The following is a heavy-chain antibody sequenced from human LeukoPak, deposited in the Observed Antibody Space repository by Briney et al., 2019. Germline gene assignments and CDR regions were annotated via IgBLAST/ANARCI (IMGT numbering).Heavy chain of an antibody. Sequence: PSETLSLTCTVSGGSIRSSYYYWGWIRQPPGKGLEWIGTIYYSGSTYYNPSLKSRATMSVDTSKNQFSLKLSSVTAADTAVYYCASLLNGGVSHWFDPWGQGTLVTVSS. J-gene: IGHJ5*02. CDR2: IYYSGST. CDR1: GGSIRSSYYY. V-gene: IGHV4-39*01. CDR3: ASLLNGGVSHWFDP. D-gene: IGHD7-27*01.